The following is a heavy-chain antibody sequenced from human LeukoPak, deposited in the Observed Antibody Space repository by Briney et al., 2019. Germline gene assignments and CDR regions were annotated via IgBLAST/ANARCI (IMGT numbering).Heavy chain of an antibody. D-gene: IGHD3-22*01. CDR1: GYSFTNYW. CDR2: IYPGNSDT. Sequence: GESLKISCKGSGYSFTNYWIGWVRQMPGKGLEWMAIIYPGNSDTRYSPSFQGQVTISADKSISTAYLQWRSLKASDTAMYYCARHNMILGAGAVELDYWGQGTLVTVSS. CDR3: ARHNMILGAGAVELDY. J-gene: IGHJ4*02. V-gene: IGHV5-51*01.